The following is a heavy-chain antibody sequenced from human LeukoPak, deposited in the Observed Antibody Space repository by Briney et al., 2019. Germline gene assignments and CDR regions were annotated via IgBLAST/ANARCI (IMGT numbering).Heavy chain of an antibody. V-gene: IGHV1-18*04. CDR3: ARHSGSGWQALGY. CDR1: GYTFSNYG. J-gene: IGHJ4*02. Sequence: ASVKVSCKASGYTFSNYGISWVRQAPGLGLEWMGWTSYNGNTDYAQKFQDRVTITTDTSTTTAYMELRSLESDDTAVYYCARHSGSGWQALGYWGQGTLVTVSS. D-gene: IGHD6-25*01. CDR2: TSYNGNT.